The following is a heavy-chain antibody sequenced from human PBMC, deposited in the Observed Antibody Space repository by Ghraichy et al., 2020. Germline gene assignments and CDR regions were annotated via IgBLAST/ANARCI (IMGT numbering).Heavy chain of an antibody. CDR1: GFTFGDYA. CDR3: TARQDFWSGYSFDP. CDR2: IRSKAYGGTT. Sequence: GGSLRLSCTASGFTFGDYAMSWFRQAPGKGLEWVGFIRSKAYGGTTEYAASVKGRFTISRDDSKSIAYLQMNSLKTEDTAVYYCTARQDFWSGYSFDPWGQGTLVTVSS. D-gene: IGHD3-3*01. V-gene: IGHV3-49*03. J-gene: IGHJ5*02.